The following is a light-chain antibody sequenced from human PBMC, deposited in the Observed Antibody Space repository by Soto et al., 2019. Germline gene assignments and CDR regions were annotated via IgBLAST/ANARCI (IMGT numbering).Light chain of an antibody. V-gene: IGLV2-23*01. CDR3: CSYAGSSTGV. CDR1: KNDIGVYDF. J-gene: IGLJ3*02. CDR2: EGS. Sequence: QSALTQPPSASGSPGQSVTISCSGTKNDIGVYDFVSWYQQHPGKAPKLMIYEGSKRPSGVSNRFSGSKSGNTASLTISGLQAEDEADYYCCSYAGSSTGVFGGGTKLTVL.